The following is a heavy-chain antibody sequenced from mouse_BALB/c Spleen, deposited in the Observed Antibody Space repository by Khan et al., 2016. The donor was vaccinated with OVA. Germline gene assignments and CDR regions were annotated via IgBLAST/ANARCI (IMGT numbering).Heavy chain of an antibody. CDR3: TRDRIDY. J-gene: IGHJ2*01. CDR1: GYTFTTYW. CDR2: INPTSGYT. V-gene: IGHV1-7*01. Sequence: QVQLQQPGAELAKPGASVKMSCKASGYTFTTYWMHWVKQRPGQGLEWIGYINPTSGYTDYNDKFKDRATLSADKSSSTTYMQLNSLTSEDSAVYYCTRDRIDYWGQGTTLTVSS.